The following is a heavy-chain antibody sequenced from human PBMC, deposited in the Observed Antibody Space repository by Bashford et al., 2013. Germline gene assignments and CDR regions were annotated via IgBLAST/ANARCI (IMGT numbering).Heavy chain of an antibody. V-gene: IGHV3-33*08. CDR3: VRDNFIKSGYDF. Sequence: GGPVRLSCAVSGFNFGSYAMHWVRQAPGKGLEWVAVIWHDGTETYYAEPVKGRFTISRENSKDILYLQMNSLRVEDTAVYFCVRDNFIKSGYDFWGQGTLVTVSS. D-gene: IGHD1-14*01. CDR1: GFNFGSYA. J-gene: IGHJ4*02. CDR2: IWHDGTET.